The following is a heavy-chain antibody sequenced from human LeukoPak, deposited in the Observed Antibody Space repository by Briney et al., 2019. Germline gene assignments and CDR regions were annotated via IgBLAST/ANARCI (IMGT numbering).Heavy chain of an antibody. J-gene: IGHJ3*02. D-gene: IGHD2-2*01. Sequence: SETLSLTCTVFGGSISSSSYYWGWLRQPPGKGLEWIGSIYYSGSTYYNPSLKSRVTISVDTSKNQFSLKLSSVTAADTAVYYCASPYYSSTSCDPNAFDIWGQGTMVTVSS. CDR1: GGSISSSSYY. V-gene: IGHV4-39*07. CDR3: ASPYYSSTSCDPNAFDI. CDR2: IYYSGST.